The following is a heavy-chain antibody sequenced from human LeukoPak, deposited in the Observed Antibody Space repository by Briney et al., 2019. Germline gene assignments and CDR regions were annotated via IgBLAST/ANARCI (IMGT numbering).Heavy chain of an antibody. CDR3: AREYCSSTSCLYDY. CDR1: GFTFSSYS. J-gene: IGHJ4*02. V-gene: IGHV3-48*01. CDR2: ISSSSSTI. Sequence: GGSLRLSCAASGFTFSSYSMNWVRQAPGKGLERVSYISSSSSTIYYADSVKGRFTISRDKAKNSLYLLMNSLRAEDTAVYYCAREYCSSTSCLYDYWGQGTLVTVSS. D-gene: IGHD2-2*01.